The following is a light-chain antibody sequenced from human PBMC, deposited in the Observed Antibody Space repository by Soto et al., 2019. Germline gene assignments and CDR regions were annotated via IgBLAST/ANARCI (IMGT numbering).Light chain of an antibody. CDR1: SSNIGKNY. V-gene: IGLV1-51*01. Sequence: QSALTQPPSVSAASGQKVTISCSGSSSNIGKNYVSWYQQVPGTAPKLLNYDENKRPSGIPDRFSGSKSGTSATLGITGLQTGDEADYYCGSWDSSLMAVVFGGGTKLTVL. CDR2: DEN. CDR3: GSWDSSLMAVV. J-gene: IGLJ2*01.